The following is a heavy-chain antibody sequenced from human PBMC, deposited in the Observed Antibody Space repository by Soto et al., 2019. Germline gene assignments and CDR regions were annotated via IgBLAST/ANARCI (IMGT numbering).Heavy chain of an antibody. CDR3: ARDREAGYNFYYGMDV. Sequence: ASETLSLTCSVSGADINTYSWTWIRQPAGKGLEWIGRIYTSASINYNPSLKGRVTLSVDTSTNQVSLRLASVTAADTAIYYCARDREAGYNFYYGMDVWGQGTTVTVSS. V-gene: IGHV4-4*07. CDR2: IYTSASI. J-gene: IGHJ6*02. D-gene: IGHD6-19*01. CDR1: GADINTYS.